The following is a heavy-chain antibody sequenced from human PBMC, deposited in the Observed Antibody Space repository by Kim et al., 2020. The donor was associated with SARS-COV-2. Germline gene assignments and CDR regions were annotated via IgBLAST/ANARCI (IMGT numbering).Heavy chain of an antibody. D-gene: IGHD3-16*02. CDR1: GGAISSSSYY. CDR3: ARLVESTPDTSCFGL. Sequence: SETLSLTCTVSGGAISSSSYYWGWIRQSPGKGLEWVGSLYYGGSTNYNPSLKSRVTISAGTSPNQFSLKVRSVTAADTAVYYCARLVESTPDTSCFGLWGRGPLVTASS. V-gene: IGHV4-39*01. J-gene: IGHJ2*01. CDR2: LYYGGST.